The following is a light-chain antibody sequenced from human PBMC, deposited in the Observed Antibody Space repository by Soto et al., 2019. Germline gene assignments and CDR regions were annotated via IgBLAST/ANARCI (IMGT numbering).Light chain of an antibody. Sequence: EIVLTQSPGTLSLSPGERGTLSCRASQSVSSSYLAWYQKNPGQAPRLLIYGASSRATGIPDRFSGSGSGTDFTLTISRLEPEDFAVYYCQQYGSSTWTFGQGTKVDIK. CDR2: GAS. CDR3: QQYGSSTWT. V-gene: IGKV3-20*01. CDR1: QSVSSSY. J-gene: IGKJ1*01.